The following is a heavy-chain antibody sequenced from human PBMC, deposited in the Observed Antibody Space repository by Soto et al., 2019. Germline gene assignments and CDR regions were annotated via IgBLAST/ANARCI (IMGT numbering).Heavy chain of an antibody. CDR1: GYTFTSYD. CDR2: MNPNSGNT. V-gene: IGHV1-8*01. CDR3: ARGWSRIQLWTGGAFDI. J-gene: IGHJ3*02. D-gene: IGHD5-18*01. Sequence: QVQLVQSGAEVKKPGASVKVSCKASGYTFTSYDINWVRQATGQGLEWMGWMNPNSGNTGYAQKFQGRVTMTRNTSISTAYMELSSLRSDDTAVYYCARGWSRIQLWTGGAFDIWGQGTMVTVSS.